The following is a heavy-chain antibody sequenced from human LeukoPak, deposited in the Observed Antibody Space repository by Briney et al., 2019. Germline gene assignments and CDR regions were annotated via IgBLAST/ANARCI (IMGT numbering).Heavy chain of an antibody. J-gene: IGHJ4*02. V-gene: IGHV3-23*01. D-gene: IGHD1-26*01. Sequence: GGSLRLSCAASGFTFSSYAMSWVRQTPGKGLEWVSTISGSGASTYYADSVKGRFTVSRDNSKNTLHLQMKSLRAADTAVYYCAQIPFRSGGYHFDYWGQGTLLTVSS. CDR2: ISGSGAST. CDR3: AQIPFRSGGYHFDY. CDR1: GFTFSSYA.